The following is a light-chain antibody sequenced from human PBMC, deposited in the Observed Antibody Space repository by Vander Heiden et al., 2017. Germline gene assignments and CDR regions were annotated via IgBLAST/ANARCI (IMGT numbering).Light chain of an antibody. CDR3: QQYGSSPGT. V-gene: IGKV3-20*01. J-gene: IGKJ2*01. CDR2: GAS. CDR1: QSVSSSY. Sequence: VFTPSPGPLSLSPGERATLSCRASQSVSSSYLAWYQQKPGQAPRLLIYGASSRATGIPDRFSGSGSGTDFTLTISRLEPEDFAVYYCQQYGSSPGTFGQGTKLEIK.